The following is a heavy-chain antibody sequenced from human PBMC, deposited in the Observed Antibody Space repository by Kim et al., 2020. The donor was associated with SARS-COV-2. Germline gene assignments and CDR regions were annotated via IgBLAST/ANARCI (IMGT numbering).Heavy chain of an antibody. CDR2: IYSGGST. CDR1: GFTVSSNY. Sequence: GGSLRLSCAASGFTVSSNYMSWVRQAPGKGLEWVSVIYSGGSTYYADSVKGRFTISRDNSKNTLYLQMNSLRAEDTAVYYCARGLRYFDWFHWGQGTLVTVSS. J-gene: IGHJ4*02. D-gene: IGHD3-9*01. V-gene: IGHV3-66*01. CDR3: ARGLRYFDWFH.